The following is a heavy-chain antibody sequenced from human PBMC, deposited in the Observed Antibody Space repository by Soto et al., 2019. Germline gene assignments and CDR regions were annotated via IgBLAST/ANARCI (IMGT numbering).Heavy chain of an antibody. CDR2: TYYGSRWNN. Sequence: KQSQTLSLTCGISGDSVSNNNIGWNWVRQSPSRGLEWLGRTYYGSRWNNDYAVSVRSRITINPDTSKNQFSLHLNSVTPDDTAVYFCARGYLRQGFDTWGQGILVTVSS. V-gene: IGHV6-1*01. D-gene: IGHD1-20*01. J-gene: IGHJ4*02. CDR1: GDSVSNNNIG. CDR3: ARGYLRQGFDT.